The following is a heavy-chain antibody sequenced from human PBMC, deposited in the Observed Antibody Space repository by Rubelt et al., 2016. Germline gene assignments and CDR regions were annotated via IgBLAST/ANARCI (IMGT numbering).Heavy chain of an antibody. J-gene: IGHJ4*02. Sequence: QVQLVQSGAEVKKPGASVKVSCKVSGYTLTELSMHWVRQAPGKGLEWMGGFDTEDGETIYAQRFQGRVTMTEATSTDTAYMELSSLRSEDTAVYYCATRSLWFGEIDRYFDYWGQGTLVTVSS. CDR2: FDTEDGET. CDR3: ATRSLWFGEIDRYFDY. CDR1: GYTLTELS. V-gene: IGHV1-24*01. D-gene: IGHD3-10*01.